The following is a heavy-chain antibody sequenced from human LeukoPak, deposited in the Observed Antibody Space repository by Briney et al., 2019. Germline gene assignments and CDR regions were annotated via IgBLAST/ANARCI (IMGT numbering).Heavy chain of an antibody. CDR1: GYTFTNYH. Sequence: ASVKVSCKASGYTFTNYHINWVRQASGQGLEWMTWINPDTGDKGYARKFQDRVTITTDASISTAYMELSSLSSEDTAVYFCARTTSMTASGYDYWGQGTLVTVSS. CDR3: ARTTSMTASGYDY. V-gene: IGHV1-8*03. CDR2: INPDTGDK. J-gene: IGHJ4*02. D-gene: IGHD2-21*02.